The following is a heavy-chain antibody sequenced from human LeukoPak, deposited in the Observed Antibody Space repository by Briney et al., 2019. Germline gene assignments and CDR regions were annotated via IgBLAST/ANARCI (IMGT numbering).Heavy chain of an antibody. V-gene: IGHV3-23*01. CDR3: AKTYSSSRAHYYYYYYMDV. D-gene: IGHD6-13*01. Sequence: GGSLRLSCAASGFTLSRYGMSWVRQAPGKGLEWVSAISGSSGSTYYADSVKGRFTISRDNSKSTLYLQMNSLRAEDTAVYYCAKTYSSSRAHYYYYYYMDVGGKGTTVTISS. J-gene: IGHJ6*03. CDR2: ISGSSGST. CDR1: GFTLSRYG.